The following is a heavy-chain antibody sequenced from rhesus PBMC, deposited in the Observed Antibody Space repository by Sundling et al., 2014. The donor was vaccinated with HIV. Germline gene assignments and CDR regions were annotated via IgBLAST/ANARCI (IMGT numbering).Heavy chain of an antibody. CDR2: IHGDSGTN. CDR3: ATDRGYWRTDY. D-gene: IGHD2-33*01. V-gene: IGHV4-65*02. Sequence: QVQLQESGPGLLKPSETLSLTCAVSGGSISSDRWWSWIRQSPGTGLEWIGSIHGDSGTNTYNPSLKTRVTVSKDTSKNHFSLRLSSVTAADTAVYYCATDRGYWRTDYWGQGVLVTVSS. J-gene: IGHJ4*01. CDR1: GGSISSDRW.